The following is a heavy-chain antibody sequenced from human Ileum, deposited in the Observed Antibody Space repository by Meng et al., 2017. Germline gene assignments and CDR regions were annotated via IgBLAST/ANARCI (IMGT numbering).Heavy chain of an antibody. CDR3: SRGDDSAKVGRD. D-gene: IGHD4-23*01. Sequence: SETLSLTCTVHGGSFSDNYWSWIRQPPGKGLEWIGEIHPSGSTYYNPSLKSRVTTSLDTSKNQLSLGLTSMIAADTALYYCSRGDDSAKVGRDWGQGTLVTVSS. CDR1: GGSFSDNY. J-gene: IGHJ4*02. CDR2: IHPSGST. V-gene: IGHV4-34*01.